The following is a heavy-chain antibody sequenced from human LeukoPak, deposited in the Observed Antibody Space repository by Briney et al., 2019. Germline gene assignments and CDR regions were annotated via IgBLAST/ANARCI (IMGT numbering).Heavy chain of an antibody. CDR3: ARDYPSERYFDWLFDY. CDR1: GYTFTSYG. D-gene: IGHD3-9*01. J-gene: IGHJ4*02. Sequence: ASVKVSCKASGYTFTSYGISWVGQAPGQGREGMGWISAYNGNTNYAQKLQGRVTMTTDTSTSTAYMELRSLRSDDTAVYYCARDYPSERYFDWLFDYWGQGTLVTVSS. V-gene: IGHV1-18*01. CDR2: ISAYNGNT.